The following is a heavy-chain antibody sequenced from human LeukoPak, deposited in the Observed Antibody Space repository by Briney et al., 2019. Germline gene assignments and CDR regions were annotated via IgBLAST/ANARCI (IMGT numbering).Heavy chain of an antibody. D-gene: IGHD3-3*01. CDR2: IRYDGSNK. CDR3: TKQYYDLWSGYVFDH. CDR1: GFTFSSYG. V-gene: IGHV3-30*02. J-gene: IGHJ4*02. Sequence: HPGGSLRLSCAASGFTFSSYGMHWVRQAPGKGLEWVAFIRYDGSNKYYADSVKGRFTISRDNSKNTLYLQMNSLRAEDTAVYYCTKQYYDLWSGYVFDHWGQGTLVTVSS.